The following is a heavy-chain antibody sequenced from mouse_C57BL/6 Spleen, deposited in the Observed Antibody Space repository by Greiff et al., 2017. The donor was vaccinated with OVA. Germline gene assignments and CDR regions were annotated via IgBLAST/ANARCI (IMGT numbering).Heavy chain of an antibody. CDR3: ARHFYPAWFAY. CDR2: ISYDGSN. CDR1: GYSITSGYY. D-gene: IGHD2-1*01. J-gene: IGHJ3*01. V-gene: IGHV3-6*01. Sequence: DVQLQESGPGLVKPSQSLSLTCSVTGYSITSGYYWNWIRQFPGNKLEWMGYISYDGSNNYNPSLKNRISITRDTSKNQFFLKLNSVTTEDTATYYCARHFYPAWFAYWGQGTLVTVSA.